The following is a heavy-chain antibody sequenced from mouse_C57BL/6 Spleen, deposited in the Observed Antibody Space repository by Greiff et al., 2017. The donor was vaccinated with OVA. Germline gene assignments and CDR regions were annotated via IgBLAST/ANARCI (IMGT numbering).Heavy chain of an antibody. CDR1: GYTFTDYE. CDR3: TRERSNYGGDY. Sequence: QVQLKESGAELVRPGASVTLSCKTSGYTFTDYEMHWVKQTPVHGLDWIGAIDPETGGTAYNQKFKGKAILTADKSSSTAYMELRSLTSEDSAVYYCTRERSNYGGDYWGQGTTLTVSS. CDR2: IDPETGGT. J-gene: IGHJ2*01. D-gene: IGHD2-5*01. V-gene: IGHV1-15*01.